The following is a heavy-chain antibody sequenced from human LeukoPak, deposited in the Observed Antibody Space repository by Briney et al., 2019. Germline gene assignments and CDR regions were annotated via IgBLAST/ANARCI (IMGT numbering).Heavy chain of an antibody. CDR1: GYSFTSYW. Sequence: GESLKISCKGSGYSFTSYWIGWVRQMPGKGLEWMGIIYPGDSDTRYSPSFQGQATISADKSISTAYLQWSSLKASDTAMYYCARAPLPVDTAMEYAFDIWGQGTMVTVSS. J-gene: IGHJ3*02. V-gene: IGHV5-51*01. CDR2: IYPGDSDT. CDR3: ARAPLPVDTAMEYAFDI. D-gene: IGHD5-18*01.